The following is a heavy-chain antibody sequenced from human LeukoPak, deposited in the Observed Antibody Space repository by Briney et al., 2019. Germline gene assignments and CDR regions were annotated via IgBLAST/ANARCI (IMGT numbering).Heavy chain of an antibody. Sequence: ASETLSLTCTVSGGSINSYYWSWIRQPPGKGLEWVSTIRGCGGAALYADSVKGRFTISRDTSRSAVYVEMTSLRAEDTAVYYCAKAGPASSDYLNWFDPWGQGTLVTVSS. CDR2: IRGCGGAA. J-gene: IGHJ5*02. CDR1: GGSINSYY. V-gene: IGHV3-23*01. D-gene: IGHD3-22*01. CDR3: AKAGPASSDYLNWFDP.